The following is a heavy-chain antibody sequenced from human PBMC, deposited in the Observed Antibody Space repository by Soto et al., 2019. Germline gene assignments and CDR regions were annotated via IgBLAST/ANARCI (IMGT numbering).Heavy chain of an antibody. V-gene: IGHV3-48*01. D-gene: IGHD6-19*01. CDR3: ARVGVAVAGTPGAFDI. J-gene: IGHJ3*02. CDR1: GFTFSSYS. Sequence: GGSLRLSCAASGFTFSSYSMNWVRQAPGKGLEWVSYISSSSSTIYYADSVKGRFTISRDNAKNSLYLKMNSLRAEDTAVYYCARVGVAVAGTPGAFDIWGQGTMVTVSS. CDR2: ISSSSSTI.